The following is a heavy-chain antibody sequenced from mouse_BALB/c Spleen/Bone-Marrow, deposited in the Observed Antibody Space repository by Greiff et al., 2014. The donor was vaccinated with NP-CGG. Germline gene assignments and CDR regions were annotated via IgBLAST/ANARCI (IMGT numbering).Heavy chain of an antibody. CDR2: INPSNGGT. CDR3: TRSNYGYWYFDV. CDR1: GYSFTNYY. Sequence: VQLVESGAELVKPGASVKLSCKASGYSFTNYYMYWVKRRPGQGLEWIGEINPSNGGTNFNEKFKNKATLTVDKSSSTAYMQLSSLTSEDSAVYYCTRSNYGYWYFDVWGAGTTVTVS. D-gene: IGHD1-1*01. J-gene: IGHJ1*01. V-gene: IGHV1S81*02.